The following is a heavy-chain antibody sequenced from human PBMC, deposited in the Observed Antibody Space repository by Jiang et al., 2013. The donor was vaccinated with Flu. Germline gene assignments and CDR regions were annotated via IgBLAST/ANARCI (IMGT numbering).Heavy chain of an antibody. V-gene: IGHV1-69*04. J-gene: IGHJ4*02. Sequence: SGAEVKKPGSSVKVSCKASGGTFSSYAISWVRQAPGQGLEWMGRIIPILGIANYAQKFQGRVTITADKSTSTAYMELSSLRSEDTAVYYCARDLENRDGYNYGGDFDYWGQGTLVTVSS. CDR3: ARDLENRDGYNYGGDFDY. CDR2: IIPILGIA. CDR1: GGTFSSYA. D-gene: IGHD5-24*01.